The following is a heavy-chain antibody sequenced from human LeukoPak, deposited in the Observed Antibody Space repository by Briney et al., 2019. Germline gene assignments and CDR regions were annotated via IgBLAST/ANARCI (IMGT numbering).Heavy chain of an antibody. Sequence: GGSLRLSCAASGFTFSSYAMSWVRQAPGKGLEWVSSISGSGGSTYYADSVKGRFTISRDNSKNTLYLQMNSLKTEDTAVYYCTTRNTHYYDSSGYYSEYFQHWGQGTLVTVSS. J-gene: IGHJ1*01. CDR1: GFTFSSYA. CDR2: ISGSGGST. D-gene: IGHD3-22*01. CDR3: TTRNTHYYDSSGYYSEYFQH. V-gene: IGHV3-23*01.